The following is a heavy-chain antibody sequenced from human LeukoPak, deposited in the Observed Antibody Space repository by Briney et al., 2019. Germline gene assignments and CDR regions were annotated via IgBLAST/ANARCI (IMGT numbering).Heavy chain of an antibody. Sequence: GGSLRLSCAASGFTFSDYYMNWIRQAPGKGLEWVSYISDSGNTISYADSVKGRFTISRDNSKNTLYLQMNTLRAGDTAIYYCAKGAVAEFDSWGQGTLVTVSS. CDR3: AKGAVAEFDS. V-gene: IGHV3-11*01. D-gene: IGHD6-19*01. CDR2: ISDSGNTI. J-gene: IGHJ5*01. CDR1: GFTFSDYY.